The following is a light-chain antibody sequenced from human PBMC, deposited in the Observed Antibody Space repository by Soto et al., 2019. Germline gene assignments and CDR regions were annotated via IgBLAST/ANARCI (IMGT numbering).Light chain of an antibody. J-gene: IGKJ5*01. CDR2: GAS. CDR1: QSVSSSY. CDR3: QQYVNSPIT. V-gene: IGKV3-20*01. Sequence: EIVLTQSPGTLSLSPGERATLSCRASQSVSSSYLAWYQQKPGQAPRLLIYGASSRATGIPDRFSGSESGTDFSLTIRRLEPEDSAVYYCQQYVNSPITFGQGTRLEIK.